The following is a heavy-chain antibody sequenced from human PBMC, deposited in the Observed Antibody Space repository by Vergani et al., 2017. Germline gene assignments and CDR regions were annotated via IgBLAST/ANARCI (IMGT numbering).Heavy chain of an antibody. Sequence: QVQLVESGGGVVQPGRSLRLSCAASGFTFSSYAMHWVRQAPGKGLEWVAVISYDGSNKYYADSVKGRFTISRDNSKNSLYLQMNSLRAEDTAVYYCARGPYSSSWYPPGMDVWGQGTTVTVSS. D-gene: IGHD6-13*01. CDR1: GFTFSSYA. CDR2: ISYDGSNK. CDR3: ARGPYSSSWYPPGMDV. J-gene: IGHJ6*02. V-gene: IGHV3-30-3*01.